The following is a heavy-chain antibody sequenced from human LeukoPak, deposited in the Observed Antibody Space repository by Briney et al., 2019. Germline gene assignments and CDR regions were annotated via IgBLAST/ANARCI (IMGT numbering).Heavy chain of an antibody. CDR3: ASGCTNGGCYGRI. V-gene: IGHV3-74*01. CDR1: GFTFSSYW. D-gene: IGHD2-8*01. Sequence: GGSLRLSCAASGFTFSSYWMHWVRQAPGKGLVWVSRINSDGSSTSYADSVKGRFTISRDNAKNTLYLQMNSLRAEDTAVYYCASGCTNGGCYGRIWGPGTVVTVSS. J-gene: IGHJ3*02. CDR2: INSDGSST.